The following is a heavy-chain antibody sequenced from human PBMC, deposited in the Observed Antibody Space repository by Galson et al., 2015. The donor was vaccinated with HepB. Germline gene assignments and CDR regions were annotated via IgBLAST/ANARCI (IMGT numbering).Heavy chain of an antibody. V-gene: IGHV3-48*04. CDR1: GFTFSDYS. D-gene: IGHD3-3*02. CDR3: AGPFLEWSH. CDR2: ISSSSSSI. Sequence: SLRLSCAASGFTFSDYSMNWVRQAPGKGLEWVSHISSSSSSIHYADSVKGRFTISRDNAKNSLYLQMNGLRAEDTAVYYCAGPFLEWSHWGQGTLVTVSS. J-gene: IGHJ4*02.